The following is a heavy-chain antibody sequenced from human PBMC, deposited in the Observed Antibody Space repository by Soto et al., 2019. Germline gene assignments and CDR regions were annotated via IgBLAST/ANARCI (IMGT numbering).Heavy chain of an antibody. V-gene: IGHV6-1*01. D-gene: IGHD3-3*01. Sequence: SQTLSLTCAISGDRVSSNSAAWNWIRQSPSRGLEWLGRTYYRSKWYNDYAVSVKSRITINPDTSKNQFSLQLNSVTPEDTAVYYCARERRITIFGVVIMRGSYYFDYWGQGTLVTVSS. CDR1: GDRVSSNSAA. CDR3: ARERRITIFGVVIMRGSYYFDY. CDR2: TYYRSKWYN. J-gene: IGHJ4*02.